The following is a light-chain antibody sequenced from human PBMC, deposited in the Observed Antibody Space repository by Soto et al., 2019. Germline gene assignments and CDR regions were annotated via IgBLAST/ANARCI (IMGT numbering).Light chain of an antibody. CDR1: QSVSRY. CDR3: QQRSDWPIT. CDR2: DAS. Sequence: EVVLTQSPATLSLSPGERATLSCRASQSVSRYLAWYQQKPGQAPRLLIFDASNRATGIPARFSASGSGTDFTLTISSLQPEDSAVYYCQQRSDWPITFGQGTRLDIK. V-gene: IGKV3-11*01. J-gene: IGKJ5*01.